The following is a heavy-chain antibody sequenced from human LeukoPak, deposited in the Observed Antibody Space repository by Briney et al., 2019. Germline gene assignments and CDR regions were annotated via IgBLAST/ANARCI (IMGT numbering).Heavy chain of an antibody. V-gene: IGHV3-7*01. CDR3: ARIGYSSSSIDY. D-gene: IGHD6-6*01. Sequence: PGGSLRLSCAASGFTFSNYWMSWVRQAPGKGLEWVANINQDGSQEYFVDSLKGRSTISRDNAKNSLFLQMNSLRAEDTAVYYCARIGYSSSSIDYWGQGTLVTVSS. J-gene: IGHJ4*02. CDR1: GFTFSNYW. CDR2: INQDGSQE.